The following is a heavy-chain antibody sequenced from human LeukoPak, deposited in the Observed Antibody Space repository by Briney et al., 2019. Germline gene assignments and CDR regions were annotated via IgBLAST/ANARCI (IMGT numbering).Heavy chain of an antibody. D-gene: IGHD6-19*01. CDR2: ISNSGTYI. J-gene: IGHJ6*02. CDR1: GVTFSGYS. CDR3: ARPNSSGWSVFYGMDV. Sequence: PGGSLRLSCAASGVTFSGYSMIWVRQAPGKGLEWVSAISNSGTYIYYADSVKGRFTISRDNAKNSLSLQMNSLRAEDTAVYYCARPNSSGWSVFYGMDVWGQGTTVTVSS. V-gene: IGHV3-21*01.